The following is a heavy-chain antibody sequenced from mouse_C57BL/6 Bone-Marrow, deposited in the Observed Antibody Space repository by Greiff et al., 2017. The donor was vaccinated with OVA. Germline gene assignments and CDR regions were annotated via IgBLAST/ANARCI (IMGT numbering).Heavy chain of an antibody. J-gene: IGHJ2*01. CDR3: AFYDYDYFDY. CDR1: GYTFTSYT. Sequence: VKLVESGAELARPGASVKMSCKASGYTFTSYTMHWVKQRPGQGLEWIGYINPSSGYTKYNQKFEDKATLTADKSSSTAYMQLSSLTSEDSAVYYCAFYDYDYFDYWGQGTTLTVSS. V-gene: IGHV1-4*01. CDR2: INPSSGYT. D-gene: IGHD2-4*01.